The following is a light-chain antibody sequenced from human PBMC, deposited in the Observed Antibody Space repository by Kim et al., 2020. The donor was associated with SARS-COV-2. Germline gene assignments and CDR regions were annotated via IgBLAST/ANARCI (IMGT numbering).Light chain of an antibody. CDR3: QQYNTYSGGA. Sequence: SVGDSITIPCRASQNSKRWLAWYQQNPGKAPKLLIYKESSLESGVPSRFSGSGSGTEFTLTISSLQPDDSATYYCQQYNTYSGGAFGQGSKVEIK. CDR1: QNSKRW. CDR2: KES. J-gene: IGKJ1*01. V-gene: IGKV1-5*03.